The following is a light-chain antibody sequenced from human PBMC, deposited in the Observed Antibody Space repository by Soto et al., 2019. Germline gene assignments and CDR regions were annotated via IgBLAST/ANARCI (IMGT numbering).Light chain of an antibody. J-gene: IGLJ2*01. CDR3: SSNAGSHVV. Sequence: QSALTQPPSASGSPGQSVTISCTGTSSDVGGYNYVSWYQQHPGKAPKLMIYEVSKRPSGVPDRFSGSKSGNTASLTVSGLQAEDGANYYCSSNAGSHVVFGGGTKLTVL. V-gene: IGLV2-8*01. CDR1: SSDVGGYNY. CDR2: EVS.